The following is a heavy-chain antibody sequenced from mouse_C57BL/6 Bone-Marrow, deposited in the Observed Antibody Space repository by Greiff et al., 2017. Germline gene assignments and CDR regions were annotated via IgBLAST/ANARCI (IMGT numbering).Heavy chain of an antibody. CDR2: ISSGSSTI. CDR1: GFTFSDYG. CDR3: ATFLITTVVADYAMDY. D-gene: IGHD1-1*01. Sequence: EVQLVESGGGLVKPGGSLKLSCAASGFTFSDYGMHWVRQAPEKGLEWVAYISSGSSTIYYADTVKGRFTISRDNAKNTLFLQMTSLRSEDTAMYYCATFLITTVVADYAMDYWGQGTSVTVSS. V-gene: IGHV5-17*01. J-gene: IGHJ4*01.